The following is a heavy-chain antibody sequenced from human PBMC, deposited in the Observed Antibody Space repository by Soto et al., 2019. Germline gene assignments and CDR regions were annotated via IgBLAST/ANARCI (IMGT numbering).Heavy chain of an antibody. Sequence: EVQLVESGGGLVQPGGSLRLSCAASGFTFSSYWMSWVRQAPGKGLEWVANIKQDGSEKYYVDSVKGRFTISRDNAKNSLYLQMNCLRAEDTAVYYCARDHTSIAYYDFWSRLNWGQGTLDTVSS. J-gene: IGHJ4*02. CDR2: IKQDGSEK. CDR1: GFTFSSYW. D-gene: IGHD3-3*01. V-gene: IGHV3-7*05. CDR3: ARDHTSIAYYDFWSRLN.